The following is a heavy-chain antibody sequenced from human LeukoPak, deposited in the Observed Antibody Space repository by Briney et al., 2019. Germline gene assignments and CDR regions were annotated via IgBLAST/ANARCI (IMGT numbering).Heavy chain of an antibody. D-gene: IGHD3-22*01. CDR3: ARDKRMGYYDSSGYYLDAFDI. V-gene: IGHV3-21*01. CDR1: GFTFGSYS. Sequence: GGSLRLSCAASGFTFGSYSMNWVRQAPGKGLEWVSSISSSSSYIYYADSVKGRFTISRDNAKNSLYLQMNSLRAEDTAVYYCARDKRMGYYDSSGYYLDAFDIWGQGTMVTVSS. J-gene: IGHJ3*02. CDR2: ISSSSSYI.